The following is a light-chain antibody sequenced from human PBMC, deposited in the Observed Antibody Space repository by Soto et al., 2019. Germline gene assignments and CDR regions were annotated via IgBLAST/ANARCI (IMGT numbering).Light chain of an antibody. Sequence: DIQLTQSPSFLSASVGDRVTLTCRDSQGISRFLAWYQQKPGKAPKLMIYAASTLQSGVPSRFSGSGSGTEFSLTISSLQPEDFATYYCQQLNSYPLTFGGGTKVEIK. V-gene: IGKV1-9*01. CDR1: QGISRF. J-gene: IGKJ4*01. CDR2: AAS. CDR3: QQLNSYPLT.